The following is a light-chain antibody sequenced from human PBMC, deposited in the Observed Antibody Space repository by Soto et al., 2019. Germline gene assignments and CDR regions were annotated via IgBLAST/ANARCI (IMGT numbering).Light chain of an antibody. CDR1: SSDVGGYNY. J-gene: IGLJ1*01. CDR2: EVS. Sequence: QSVLTQPASVSGSPGQSITISCTGTSSDVGGYNYVSWYQQHPGKAPKLMIYEVSNRPSGVSNRLSGSKSGNTASLTISGLQAEDEADYYCSSYTSSSTLGYVFGTGTKVTVL. CDR3: SSYTSSSTLGYV. V-gene: IGLV2-14*01.